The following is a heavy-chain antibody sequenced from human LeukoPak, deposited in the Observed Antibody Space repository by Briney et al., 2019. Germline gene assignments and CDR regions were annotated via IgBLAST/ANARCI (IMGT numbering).Heavy chain of an antibody. Sequence: GGSLRLSCAASGFTFSSYAMSWVRQAPGKGLDWVSGISTIGGSSSYADSVKGRFTISRDNPRNTLYMQMNSLRAEDTALYYCAIMHPYYDGSGYWVQWGQGTLVTVSS. CDR3: AIMHPYYDGSGYWVQ. J-gene: IGHJ4*02. CDR2: ISTIGGSS. V-gene: IGHV3-23*01. CDR1: GFTFSSYA. D-gene: IGHD3-22*01.